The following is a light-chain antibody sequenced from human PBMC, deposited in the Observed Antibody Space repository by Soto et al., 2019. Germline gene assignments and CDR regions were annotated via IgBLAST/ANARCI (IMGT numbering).Light chain of an antibody. CDR2: DAS. J-gene: IGKJ1*01. CDR1: ETISSR. Sequence: DILMTQSPSTLSASVGDRITITCRASETISSRLAWYQQKSGKAPQLLIYDASTLESGVPSRFSGSGFGTEFSLTISSQQPDDFATYHCQEYESHLRTFGPGTKVEIK. V-gene: IGKV1-5*01. CDR3: QEYESHLRT.